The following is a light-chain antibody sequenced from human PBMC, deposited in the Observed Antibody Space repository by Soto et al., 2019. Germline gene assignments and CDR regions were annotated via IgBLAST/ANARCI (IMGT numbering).Light chain of an antibody. Sequence: QSVLTQPPSASGTPGQRVTISCSGTTSNIGTNPVRWYQQVPGTAPKVLIYNNHERPSGVPDRFSGSRSGTSASLATSGLQSDDEADYYCAAWDDNVWLFGGGTKLTVL. CDR3: AAWDDNVWL. CDR1: TSNIGTNP. CDR2: NNH. V-gene: IGLV1-44*01. J-gene: IGLJ3*02.